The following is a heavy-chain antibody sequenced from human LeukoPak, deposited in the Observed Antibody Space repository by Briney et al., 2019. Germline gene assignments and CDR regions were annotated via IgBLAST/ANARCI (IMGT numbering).Heavy chain of an antibody. CDR2: ISSSSSYI. Sequence: GGSLRLSCAASGFTFSNYNMNWVRRAPGKGREWVSSISSSSSYIYYADSVKGRFTISRDNANNSLYLQMNSLRAEDTTVYYCARGDSGGMDYWGQGTLVTVSS. CDR1: GFTFSNYN. D-gene: IGHD3-16*01. J-gene: IGHJ4*02. CDR3: ARGDSGGMDY. V-gene: IGHV3-21*01.